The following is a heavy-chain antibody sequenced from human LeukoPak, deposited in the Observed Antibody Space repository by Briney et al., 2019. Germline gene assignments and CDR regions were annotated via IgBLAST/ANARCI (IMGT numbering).Heavy chain of an antibody. CDR1: GFTFSGSA. D-gene: IGHD1-26*01. V-gene: IGHV3-73*01. CDR3: TRDSGTYNWFDP. Sequence: PGGSLKLSCAASGFTFSGSAIHWVRHSSGKGLEWVGHIDKKDKGYATATAYAASVKGRFTISRDDSINTAYLQMKSLKTEDTALYYCTRDSGTYNWFDPWGQGTLVTVSS. J-gene: IGHJ5*02. CDR2: IDKKDKGYATAT.